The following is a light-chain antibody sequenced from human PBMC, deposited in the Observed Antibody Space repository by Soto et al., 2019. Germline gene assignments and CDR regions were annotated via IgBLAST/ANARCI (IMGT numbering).Light chain of an antibody. CDR1: QSVSSSY. CDR3: QHYNYWPPKT. V-gene: IGKV3-20*01. CDR2: DAS. J-gene: IGKJ1*01. Sequence: EIVLTQSPGTLSLSPGERATLSCRASQSVSSSYLAWYQQKPGQAPRLLIYDASNRATGIPARFSGSGSGTDFTLTISSLQSEDFAVYYCQHYNYWPPKTFGQGTKVDIK.